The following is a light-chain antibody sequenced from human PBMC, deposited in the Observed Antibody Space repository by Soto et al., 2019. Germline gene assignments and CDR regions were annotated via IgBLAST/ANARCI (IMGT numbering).Light chain of an antibody. J-gene: IGKJ1*01. CDR3: QQYHNWPT. V-gene: IGKV3-15*01. Sequence: EMVMTQSPATLSVSPGERATLSCRASQSVSANLAWYQQKRGQAPRLLIYGASTRATGIPARFSGSGSRTEFTLAISSLQSEDFAVYYCQQYHNWPTFGQGTKVDIK. CDR2: GAS. CDR1: QSVSAN.